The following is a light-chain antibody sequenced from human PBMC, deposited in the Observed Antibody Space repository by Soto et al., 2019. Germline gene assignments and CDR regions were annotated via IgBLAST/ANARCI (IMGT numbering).Light chain of an antibody. CDR2: DAS. J-gene: IGKJ4*01. Sequence: EIVLTQSPATLSLSPGERATLSCRASQSIRTSLAWYQQKPGQAPRLVIHDASNRATGIPARFSGSGSGTDFTLTISSLEPEDFAVYFCQQCSSWPPLTFGGGTKVEIK. CDR3: QQCSSWPPLT. CDR1: QSIRTS. V-gene: IGKV3-11*01.